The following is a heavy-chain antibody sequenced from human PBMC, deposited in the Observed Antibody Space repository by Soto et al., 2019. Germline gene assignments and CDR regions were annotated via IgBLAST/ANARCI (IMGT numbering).Heavy chain of an antibody. CDR3: ARDSRRDRYYYDFNPSGLDV. V-gene: IGHV1-18*04. CDR2: VSIYNADT. Sequence: QVQLVQSGAEVKKPGASVKVSCKASAYTFTTYDITWVRQAPGQGLEWIGWVSIYNADTNYAQKLQDRVTMTTDTTTATAYMELRSLKSDDTAVDYCARDSRRDRYYYDFNPSGLDVWGQGTTVTVSS. CDR1: AYTFTTYD. J-gene: IGHJ6*02. D-gene: IGHD3-22*01.